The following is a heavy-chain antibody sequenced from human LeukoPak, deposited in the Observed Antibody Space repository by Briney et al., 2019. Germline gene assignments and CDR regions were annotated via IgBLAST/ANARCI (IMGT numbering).Heavy chain of an antibody. CDR2: IRYDGSNK. Sequence: PGGSLRLSCAASGFTFSSYGMHWVRQAPGRGGEWVAFIRYDGSNKYYADSVKGRFTISRDNSQNTLYLQINSLRAEDTAVYYCAKVLRFGVDYWGQGTMLTVSS. V-gene: IGHV3-30*02. J-gene: IGHJ4*02. CDR3: AKVLRFGVDY. D-gene: IGHD3-10*01. CDR1: GFTFSSYG.